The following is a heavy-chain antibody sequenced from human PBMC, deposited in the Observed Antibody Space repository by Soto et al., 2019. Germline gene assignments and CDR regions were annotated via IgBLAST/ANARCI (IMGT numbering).Heavy chain of an antibody. Sequence: EVQLLESGGGLVQPGGSQRLSCAASGCTFSAYAMTWVRQAPGKGLEWVSSISGSGANTYYADSVKGRFTISRDNSKNTVSLQMSSLRADDTTVYYCAESPDFYYYGMDVWGQGTTVSVSS. J-gene: IGHJ6*02. V-gene: IGHV3-23*01. CDR2: ISGSGANT. CDR3: AESPDFYYYGMDV. CDR1: GCTFSAYA.